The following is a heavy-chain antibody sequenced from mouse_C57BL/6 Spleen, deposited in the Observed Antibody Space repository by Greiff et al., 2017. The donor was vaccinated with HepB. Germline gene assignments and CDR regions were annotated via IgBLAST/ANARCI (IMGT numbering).Heavy chain of an antibody. D-gene: IGHD2-4*01. CDR3: ARKGDDYDGLYYYAMDY. CDR1: GYTFTSYW. Sequence: QVQLQQPGAELVMPGASVKLSCKASGYTFTSYWMHWVKQRPGQGLEWIGEIDPSDSYTNYNQKFKGKSTLTVDKSSSTAYMQLSSLTSENSAVYYCARKGDDYDGLYYYAMDYWGQGTSVTVSS. J-gene: IGHJ4*01. V-gene: IGHV1-69*01. CDR2: IDPSDSYT.